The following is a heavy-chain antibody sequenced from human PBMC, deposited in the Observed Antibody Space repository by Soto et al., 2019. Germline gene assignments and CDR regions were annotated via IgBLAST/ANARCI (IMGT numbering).Heavy chain of an antibody. V-gene: IGHV4-59*01. CDR1: GGSISSYY. CDR3: ARTPEGAFDI. Sequence: PSETLSLTCTVSGGSISSYYWIWIRQPPGKGLEWIGYIYYSGSTNYNPSLKSRVTISVDTSKNQFSLKLSSVTAADTAVYYCARTPEGAFDIWGQGTMVIVSS. J-gene: IGHJ3*02. CDR2: IYYSGST.